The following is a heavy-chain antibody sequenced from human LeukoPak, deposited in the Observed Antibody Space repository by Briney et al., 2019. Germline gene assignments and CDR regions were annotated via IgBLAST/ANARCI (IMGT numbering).Heavy chain of an antibody. CDR2: IYYSGST. Sequence: SETLSLTCTVSGGSISSYYWSWIRQPPGKGLEWIGYIYYSGSTNYNPSLKSRVTISVDTSKNQFSLKLSSVTAADTAVYYCARHRRGSSFTFGAFDIWGQGTMVTVSS. CDR3: ARHRRGSSFTFGAFDI. J-gene: IGHJ3*02. D-gene: IGHD6-13*01. V-gene: IGHV4-59*08. CDR1: GGSISSYY.